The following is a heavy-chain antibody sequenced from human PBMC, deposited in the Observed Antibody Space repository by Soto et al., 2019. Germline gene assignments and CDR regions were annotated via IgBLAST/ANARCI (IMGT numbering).Heavy chain of an antibody. CDR2: ISWNSGSI. D-gene: IGHD2-2*01. CDR3: ANGRKVPAAMTGYYYYYGMDV. Sequence: GGSLGLSCAASGFTFDDYAMHWVRQAPGKGLEWVPGISWNSGSIGYADSVKGRFTISRDNAKNSLYLQMNSLRAEDTALYYCANGRKVPAAMTGYYYYYGMDVWGQGTTVTVSS. CDR1: GFTFDDYA. J-gene: IGHJ6*02. V-gene: IGHV3-9*01.